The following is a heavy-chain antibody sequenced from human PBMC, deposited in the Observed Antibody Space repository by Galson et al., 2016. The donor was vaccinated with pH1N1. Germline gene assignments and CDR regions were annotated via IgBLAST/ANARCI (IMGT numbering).Heavy chain of an antibody. D-gene: IGHD3-3*01. CDR3: ARQAYDMSWFFGGFDI. Sequence: SETLSLTCAVSGYSVSSGSSWGWIRQTPGKGLEYIATMSHTGTTYYNPSLKSRVIISVDTSKNQFSLKLNSLTAADSAVYYCARQAYDMSWFFGGFDIWGQGTMVSVSS. CDR1: GYSVSSGSS. J-gene: IGHJ3*02. V-gene: IGHV4-38-2*01. CDR2: MSHTGTT.